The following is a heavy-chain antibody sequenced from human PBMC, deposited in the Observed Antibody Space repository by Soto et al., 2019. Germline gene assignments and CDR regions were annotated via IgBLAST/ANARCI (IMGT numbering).Heavy chain of an antibody. J-gene: IGHJ6*03. Sequence: GGSLRLSCAASGFTFSSYAMSWVRQAPGKGLEWVSAISGSGGSTYYADSVKGRFTISRDNSKNTLYLQMNSLRAEDTAVYYCAKDLFWMAAGTIPCMDVWGKGTTVTVSS. D-gene: IGHD6-13*01. CDR2: ISGSGGST. CDR3: AKDLFWMAAGTIPCMDV. V-gene: IGHV3-23*01. CDR1: GFTFSSYA.